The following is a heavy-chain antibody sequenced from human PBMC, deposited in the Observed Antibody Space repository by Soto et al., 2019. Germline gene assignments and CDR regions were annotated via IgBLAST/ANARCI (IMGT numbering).Heavy chain of an antibody. D-gene: IGHD3-16*01. CDR2: ISSTTNYI. CDR1: GFTFTRYS. V-gene: IGHV3-21*06. CDR3: ATPYYFNH. Sequence: PGGSLRLSCAASGFTFTRYSMNWVRQAPGKGLEWVSSISSTTNYIYYGDSMKGRFTVSRDNARNSLYLQIDSLGVEDTAVYYCATPYYFNHWGPGTLVTVSS. J-gene: IGHJ1*01.